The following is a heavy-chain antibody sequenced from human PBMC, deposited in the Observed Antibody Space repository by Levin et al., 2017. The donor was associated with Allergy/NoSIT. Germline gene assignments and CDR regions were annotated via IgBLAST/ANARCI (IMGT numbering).Heavy chain of an antibody. J-gene: IGHJ4*02. V-gene: IGHV3-23*01. CDR2: ISGSGGST. CDR3: AKEGLRGIQLWLSDRFPCPLDY. D-gene: IGHD5-18*01. Sequence: GGSLRLSCAASGFTFSSYAMSWVRQAPGKGLEWVSAISGSGGSTYYADSVKGRFTISRDNSKNTLYLQMNSLRAEDTAVYYCAKEGLRGIQLWLSDRFPCPLDYWGQGTLVTVSS. CDR1: GFTFSSYA.